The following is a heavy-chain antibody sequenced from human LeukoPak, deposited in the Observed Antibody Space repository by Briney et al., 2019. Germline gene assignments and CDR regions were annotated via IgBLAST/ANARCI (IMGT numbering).Heavy chain of an antibody. Sequence: SETLSLTCAVYGGSFSGYYWSWIRQPPGKRLEWIGEINHSGSTNYNPSLKSRVTISVDTSKNQFSLKLSSVTAADTAVYYCARRHDTAMVSDLWGRGTLVTVSS. CDR2: INHSGST. CDR1: GGSFSGYY. J-gene: IGHJ2*01. V-gene: IGHV4-34*01. D-gene: IGHD5-18*01. CDR3: ARRHDTAMVSDL.